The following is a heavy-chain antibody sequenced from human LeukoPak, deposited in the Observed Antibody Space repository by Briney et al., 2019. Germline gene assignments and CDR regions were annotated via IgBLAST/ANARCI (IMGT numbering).Heavy chain of an antibody. V-gene: IGHV4-59*08. CDR2: IYYSGST. J-gene: IGHJ6*02. D-gene: IGHD1-26*01. CDR1: GGSISSYY. CDR3: ARGLHSGSYGV. Sequence: PSETLSLTCTVSGGSISSYYWSWIRQPPGKGLEWIGYIYYSGSTNCNPSLKSRVTISVDTSKNQFSLKLSSVTAADTAVYYCARGLHSGSYGVWGQGTTVTVSS.